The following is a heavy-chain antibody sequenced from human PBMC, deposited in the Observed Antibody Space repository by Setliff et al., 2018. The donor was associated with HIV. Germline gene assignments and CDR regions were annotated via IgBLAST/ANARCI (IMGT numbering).Heavy chain of an antibody. V-gene: IGHV1-2*02. D-gene: IGHD3-16*02. J-gene: IGHJ4*02. CDR1: GYTFTGHY. Sequence: GASVKVSCKASGYTFTGHYLHWVRQAPGQGLEWMGWIDPITGDTKYAQKFQGRVTMTRDTSISTAYMELRRLRSDDTAVYYCAREFPLRLGELSLPGYWGQGTLVTVSS. CDR2: IDPITGDT. CDR3: AREFPLRLGELSLPGY.